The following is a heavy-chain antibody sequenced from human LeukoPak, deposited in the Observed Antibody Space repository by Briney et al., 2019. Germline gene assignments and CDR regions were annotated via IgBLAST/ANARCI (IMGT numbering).Heavy chain of an antibody. CDR3: TRDTGTTGEVKFDP. J-gene: IGHJ5*02. CDR1: GNSFGDYY. CDR2: IYTSGST. Sequence: SETLSLTRTVSGNSFGDYYWSWIRQPAGKGLEWIGRIYTSGSTTYNPSLKSRVTMSVDTSKSQFSLNLMSVTAADTAVYYCTRDTGTTGEVKFDPWGQGTLVTVSS. D-gene: IGHD4-17*01. V-gene: IGHV4-4*07.